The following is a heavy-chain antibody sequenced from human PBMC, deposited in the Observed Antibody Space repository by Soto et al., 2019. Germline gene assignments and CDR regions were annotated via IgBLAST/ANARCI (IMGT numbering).Heavy chain of an antibody. J-gene: IGHJ3*02. CDR1: GYSFTTYW. D-gene: IGHD6-13*01. Sequence: GESLKISCQGSGYSFTTYWISWVRQMPGKGLEWMGRIDPSDSYTNYSPSFQGHVTISADKSITTAYLQWSSLKASDTAMYYCARRSYSSSWYGAFDIWGQGTMVTVSS. V-gene: IGHV5-10-1*01. CDR3: ARRSYSSSWYGAFDI. CDR2: IDPSDSYT.